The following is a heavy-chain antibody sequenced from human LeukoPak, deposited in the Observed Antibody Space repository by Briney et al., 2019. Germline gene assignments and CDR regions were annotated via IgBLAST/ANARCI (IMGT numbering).Heavy chain of an antibody. CDR1: GYSISSGYY. J-gene: IGHJ4*02. V-gene: IGHV4-38-2*02. D-gene: IGHD3-3*01. CDR2: IYHSGST. CDR3: AREIFGARAFQY. Sequence: PSETLSLTCTVSGYSISSGYYWGWIRQPPGKGLEWIGSIYHSGSTHYNPSLKSRLTISMDKSKNSFSLRLTSVTAADTAVYYCAREIFGARAFQYWGQGILVTVSS.